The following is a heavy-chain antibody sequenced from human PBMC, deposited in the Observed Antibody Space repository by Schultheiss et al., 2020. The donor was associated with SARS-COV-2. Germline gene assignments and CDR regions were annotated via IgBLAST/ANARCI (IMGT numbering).Heavy chain of an antibody. D-gene: IGHD6-19*01. Sequence: SETLSLTCIVSGASVSGTNSYWGWIRQPPGKGLEWIAYFYYSGSTNYNPSLKSRVTMSVDTSKNQFSLKLSSVTAADTAVYYCARDGYSSGWYDYYYYYMDVWGKGTTVTVSS. V-gene: IGHV4-61*01. CDR3: ARDGYSSGWYDYYYYYMDV. J-gene: IGHJ6*03. CDR2: FYYSGST. CDR1: GASVSGTNSY.